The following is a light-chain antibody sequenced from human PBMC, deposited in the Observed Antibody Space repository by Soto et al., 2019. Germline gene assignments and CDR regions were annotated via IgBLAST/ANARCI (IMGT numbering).Light chain of an antibody. CDR3: ETWYSNTHKV. CDR2: LDRSGSY. V-gene: IGLV4-60*02. CDR1: SGHSTYI. Sequence: QLVLTQSSSSSASLGSSVKLTCILSSGHSTYIIAWHQQQPGKAPRFLMTLDRSGSYNRGSGVPDRFSGSSSGADRYLTISTLQFEDEGDYYCETWYSNTHKVFGGGTKVTVL. J-gene: IGLJ3*02.